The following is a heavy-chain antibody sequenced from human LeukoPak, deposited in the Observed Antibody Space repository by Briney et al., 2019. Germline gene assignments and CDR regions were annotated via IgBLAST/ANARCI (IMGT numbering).Heavy chain of an antibody. Sequence: GSSVKVSCKASGGTFSSYAISWVRQAPGQGLEWMGRIIPILGIANYAQKFQGRVTITADKSTSTAYMELSSLRSEDTAVYYCARDEPCSGGSCYSGHYYYGMDVWGQGTTVTVSS. CDR1: GGTFSSYA. J-gene: IGHJ6*02. CDR3: ARDEPCSGGSCYSGHYYYGMDV. V-gene: IGHV1-69*04. D-gene: IGHD2-15*01. CDR2: IIPILGIA.